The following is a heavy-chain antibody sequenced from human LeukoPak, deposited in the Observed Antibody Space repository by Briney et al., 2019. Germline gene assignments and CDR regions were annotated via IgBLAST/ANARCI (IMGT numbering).Heavy chain of an antibody. J-gene: IGHJ4*02. CDR3: ARVDYYYDSSGYYYEVVDY. CDR2: ISSSSSYI. CDR1: GFTFSSYS. V-gene: IGHV3-21*01. Sequence: GGSLRLSCAASGFTFSSYSMNWVRQPPGKGLEWVSSISSSSSYIYYADSVKGRFTISRDNAKNSLYLQMNSLRAEDTAVYYCARVDYYYDSSGYYYEVVDYWGQGTLVTVSS. D-gene: IGHD3-22*01.